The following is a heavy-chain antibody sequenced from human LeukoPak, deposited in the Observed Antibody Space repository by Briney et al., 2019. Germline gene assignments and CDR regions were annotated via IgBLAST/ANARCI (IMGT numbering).Heavy chain of an antibody. J-gene: IGHJ4*02. D-gene: IGHD2-2*01. CDR1: GFTVSSNE. Sequence: GGSLRLSCAASGFTVSSNEMSWVRQAPGKGLEWVSSISGGSTYYADSRKGRFTISRDNAKNSLYLQMNSLRAEDTAVYYCATKLGDIVVVPAASRVEYWGQGTLVTVSS. CDR2: ISGGST. CDR3: ATKLGDIVVVPAASRVEY. V-gene: IGHV3-38-3*01.